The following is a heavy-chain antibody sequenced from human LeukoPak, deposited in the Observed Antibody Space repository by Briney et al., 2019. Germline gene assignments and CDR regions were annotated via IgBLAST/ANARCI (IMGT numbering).Heavy chain of an antibody. D-gene: IGHD3/OR15-3a*01. Sequence: PSETLSLTCTVSGGPISSSSYYWGWIRQPPGKGLEWIGSIYYSGSTYYNPSLKSRVTISVDTSKNQFSLKLSSVTAADTAVYYCARRGHFDYWGQGTLVTVSS. J-gene: IGHJ4*02. CDR2: IYYSGST. CDR1: GGPISSSSYY. CDR3: ARRGHFDY. V-gene: IGHV4-39*07.